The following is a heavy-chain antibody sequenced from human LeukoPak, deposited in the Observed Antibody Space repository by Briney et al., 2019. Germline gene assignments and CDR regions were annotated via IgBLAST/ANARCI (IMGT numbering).Heavy chain of an antibody. J-gene: IGHJ4*02. Sequence: PGGSLRLSCTASGFSFSGHWTHWARQLPGKGLVWVSRISPTGSTTSYADSVKGRFTVSRDNAKNTLYLQVNNLRAEDAAVYYCISEVGKGSHRGQGTLVTVSS. D-gene: IGHD1-26*01. CDR1: GFSFSGHW. V-gene: IGHV3-74*01. CDR3: ISEVGKGSH. CDR2: ISPTGSTT.